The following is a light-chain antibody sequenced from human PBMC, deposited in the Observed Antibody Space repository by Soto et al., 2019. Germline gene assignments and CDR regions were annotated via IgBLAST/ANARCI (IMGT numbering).Light chain of an antibody. CDR2: GAS. CDR1: QSVSSSY. CDR3: QQYGSRWT. V-gene: IGKV3-20*01. J-gene: IGKJ1*01. Sequence: EIVLTQSPGTLALSPGERATLSCRASQSVSSSYLAWYQQKPGQAPRLLIYGASSRATGIPDRFSGSGSGTDFTLTISRLEPEDFAVYYCQQYGSRWTFGQGTKVDIK.